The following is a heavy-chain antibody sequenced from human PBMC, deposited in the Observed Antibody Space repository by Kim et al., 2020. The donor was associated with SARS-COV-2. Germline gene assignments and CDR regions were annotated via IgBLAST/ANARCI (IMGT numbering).Heavy chain of an antibody. D-gene: IGHD3-22*01. V-gene: IGHV1-3*01. Sequence: ASVKVSCKASGYTFTSYAMHWVRQAPGQSLEWMGWINAGNGNTKYSQKFQGRVTITRDTSASTAYMELSSLRSEDTAVYYCARDGPWGVLLPPDYWGQGTLVTVSS. CDR1: GYTFTSYA. CDR2: INAGNGNT. J-gene: IGHJ4*02. CDR3: ARDGPWGVLLPPDY.